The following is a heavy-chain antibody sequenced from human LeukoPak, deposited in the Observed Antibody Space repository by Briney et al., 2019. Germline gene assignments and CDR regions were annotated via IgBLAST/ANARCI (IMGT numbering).Heavy chain of an antibody. Sequence: GGSLRLSCAASGFTFSSYAMSWVRQAPGKGLEWVLAISGSGGSTYYADSVKGRFTISRDNSKNTLYLQMNSLRAEDTAVYYCAKDSALYCSSTSCYGVDWGQGTLVTVSS. V-gene: IGHV3-23*01. CDR1: GFTFSSYA. J-gene: IGHJ4*02. CDR3: AKDSALYCSSTSCYGVD. D-gene: IGHD2-2*01. CDR2: ISGSGGST.